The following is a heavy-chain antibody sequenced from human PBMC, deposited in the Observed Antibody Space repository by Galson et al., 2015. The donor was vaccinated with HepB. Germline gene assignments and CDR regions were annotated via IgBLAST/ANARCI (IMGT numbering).Heavy chain of an antibody. V-gene: IGHV1-2*06. D-gene: IGHD3-16*02. CDR3: ARDPGGVGLGELSFYYYYYMDV. J-gene: IGHJ6*03. Sequence: SVKVSCKASGYTFTGYYMHWVRQAPGQGLEWMGRINPNSGGTNYAQKFQGRVTMTRDTSISTAYMELSRLRSDDTAVYYCARDPGGVGLGELSFYYYYYMDVWGKGTTVTVS. CDR2: INPNSGGT. CDR1: GYTFTGYY.